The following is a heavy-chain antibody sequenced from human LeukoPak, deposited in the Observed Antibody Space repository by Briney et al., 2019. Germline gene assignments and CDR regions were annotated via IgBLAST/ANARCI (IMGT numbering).Heavy chain of an antibody. CDR1: GFTFSSYS. J-gene: IGHJ4*02. V-gene: IGHV3-21*01. CDR2: ISSSSSYI. D-gene: IGHD6-19*01. Sequence: GGSLRLSCAASGFTFSSYSMNWVRQAPGKGLEWVSSISSSSSYIYYADSVKGRFTISRDNAKNSLYLQMNSLRAEDTAVYYCARTLDAYSSGWYLDYWGQGTLVTVSS. CDR3: ARTLDAYSSGWYLDY.